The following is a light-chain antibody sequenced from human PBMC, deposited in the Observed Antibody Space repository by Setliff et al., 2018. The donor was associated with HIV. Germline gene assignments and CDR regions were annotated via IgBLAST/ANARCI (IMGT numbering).Light chain of an antibody. Sequence: QSVLTQPASVSGSPGQSTTISCTGTSSDVGTYNYVPWYQQHPGKAPKLIIYDVSKRPSGVSNRFSGSKSGNTASLTISGLQAEDEADYYCSSYTSSSTYVFGTGTKVTVL. CDR3: SSYTSSSTYV. CDR1: SSDVGTYNY. J-gene: IGLJ1*01. CDR2: DVS. V-gene: IGLV2-14*03.